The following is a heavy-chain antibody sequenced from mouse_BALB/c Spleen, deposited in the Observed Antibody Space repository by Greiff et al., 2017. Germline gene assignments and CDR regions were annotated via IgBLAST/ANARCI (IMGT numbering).Heavy chain of an antibody. V-gene: IGHV1-77*01. D-gene: IGHD2-1*01. CDR3: ARKVYGNQYFDV. Sequence: QVHVKQSGPELVKPGASVKMSCKASGYTFTDYVISWVKQRTGQGLEWIGEIYPGSGSTYYNEKFKGKATLTADKSSNTAYMQLSSLTSEDSAVYFCARKVYGNQYFDVWGAGTTVTVSS. J-gene: IGHJ1*01. CDR1: GYTFTDYV. CDR2: IYPGSGST.